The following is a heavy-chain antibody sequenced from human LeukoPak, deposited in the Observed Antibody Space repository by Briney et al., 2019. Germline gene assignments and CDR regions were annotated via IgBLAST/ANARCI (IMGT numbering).Heavy chain of an antibody. CDR2: IYHSGST. Sequence: SETLSLTCTVSGGSISSGGYYWSWIRQPPGKGLEWIGYIYHSGSTYYNPSLKSRVTISVDRSKNQFSLKLSSVTAADTAVYYCARHLGPNYDFWSAPTDHDAFDIWGQGTMVTVSS. CDR1: GGSISSGGYY. D-gene: IGHD3-3*01. V-gene: IGHV4-30-2*01. CDR3: ARHLGPNYDFWSAPTDHDAFDI. J-gene: IGHJ3*02.